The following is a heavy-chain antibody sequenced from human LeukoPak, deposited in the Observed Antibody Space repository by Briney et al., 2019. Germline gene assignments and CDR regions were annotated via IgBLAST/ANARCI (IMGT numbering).Heavy chain of an antibody. CDR1: GFTFSSYE. CDR2: ISSSGSTI. CDR3: ARVSPYYYDSTFDY. Sequence: PGGSLRLSCAASGFTFSSYEMNWVRQAPGKGLEWVSYISSSGSTIYYADSVKGRFTISRDNAKNSLYLQMNSLRAEDTAVYYCARVSPYYYDSTFDYRGQGTWSPSPQ. D-gene: IGHD3-22*01. J-gene: IGHJ4*02. V-gene: IGHV3-48*03.